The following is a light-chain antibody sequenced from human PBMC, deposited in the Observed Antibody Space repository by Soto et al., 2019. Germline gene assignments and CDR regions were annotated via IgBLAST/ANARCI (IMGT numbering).Light chain of an antibody. CDR2: GAS. CDR1: QSVSSSY. CDR3: QQYGSSPWT. J-gene: IGKJ1*01. V-gene: IGKV3-20*01. Sequence: EIVLTQSPGTLSLSPGERDTLSCRSSQSVSSSYLAWYQQKPGQAPRLLIYGASSRATGTPDRFSGSGSGTDFTLTISRLEPEDFAVYYCQQYGSSPWTFGQGTKVDI.